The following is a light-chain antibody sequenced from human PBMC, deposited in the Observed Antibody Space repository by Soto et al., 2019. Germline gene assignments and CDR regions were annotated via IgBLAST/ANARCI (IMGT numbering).Light chain of an antibody. CDR2: VAS. Sequence: EIVLTQSPVTLSLSPWERATLSCRASQRVSSSYLAGYQQKPGQAPRLLISVASSRATGIPDTFSGSGSGTDFTLTISRLEPKDCAVYYCQQYGSTPSVTFGPGTKGDIK. J-gene: IGKJ3*01. CDR3: QQYGSTPSVT. V-gene: IGKV3-20*01. CDR1: QRVSSSY.